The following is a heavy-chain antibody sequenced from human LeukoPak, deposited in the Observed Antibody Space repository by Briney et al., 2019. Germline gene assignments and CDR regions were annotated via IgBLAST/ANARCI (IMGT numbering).Heavy chain of an antibody. V-gene: IGHV3-23*01. CDR1: GFTFSSYG. Sequence: GGTLRLSCAASGFTFSSYGMSWVRQAPGKGLEWVSAISGSGGSTNYADSVKGRFTISRDNSKNTLYLQMNSLRPEDTAVYYCAKQGLVPATAGDWGQGTLVTVSS. CDR2: ISGSGGST. D-gene: IGHD2-2*01. J-gene: IGHJ4*02. CDR3: AKQGLVPATAGD.